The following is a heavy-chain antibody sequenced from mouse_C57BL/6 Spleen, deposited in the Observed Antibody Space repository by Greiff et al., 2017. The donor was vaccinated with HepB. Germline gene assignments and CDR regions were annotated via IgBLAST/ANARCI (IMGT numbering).Heavy chain of an antibody. CDR2: IWSDGST. CDR3: AKHRTGKGLDY. J-gene: IGHJ2*01. CDR1: GFSLTSYG. Sequence: VQLQQSGPGLVAPSQCLSITCTASGFSLTSYGVHWVRQPPGKGLEWLVVIWSDGSTTYNSALKSRLSISKDNSKSHVILKMNSLQTDDTSMYYGAKHRTGKGLDYWGQGTTLTVSS. D-gene: IGHD4-1*01. V-gene: IGHV2-6-1*01.